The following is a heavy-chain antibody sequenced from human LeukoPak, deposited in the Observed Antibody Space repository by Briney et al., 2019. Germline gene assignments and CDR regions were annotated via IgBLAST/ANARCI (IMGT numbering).Heavy chain of an antibody. CDR3: AKGGSSGWFDYFDY. CDR2: ISSDGSNK. Sequence: GGSLRLSCAASGFTFSSYGIHWVRQAPGKGLEWVAVISSDGSNKYYADSVKGRFAISRDSSKNTLYLQMNSLRAEDTAVYYCAKGGSSGWFDYFDYWGQGTLVTVSS. CDR1: GFTFSSYG. V-gene: IGHV3-30*18. J-gene: IGHJ4*02. D-gene: IGHD6-19*01.